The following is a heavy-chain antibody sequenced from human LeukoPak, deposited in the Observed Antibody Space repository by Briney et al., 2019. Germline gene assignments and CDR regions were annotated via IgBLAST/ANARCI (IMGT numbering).Heavy chain of an antibody. CDR3: ASEQGARVYLDY. J-gene: IGHJ4*02. CDR2: IIPIFGTA. D-gene: IGHD3-16*01. Sequence: ASVKVSCKASGYTFTSYAISWVRQAPGQGLEWMGGIIPIFGTANYAQKFQGRVTITADESTSTAYMELSSLRSEDTAVYYCASEQGARVYLDYWGQGTLVTVSS. V-gene: IGHV1-69*13. CDR1: GYTFTSYA.